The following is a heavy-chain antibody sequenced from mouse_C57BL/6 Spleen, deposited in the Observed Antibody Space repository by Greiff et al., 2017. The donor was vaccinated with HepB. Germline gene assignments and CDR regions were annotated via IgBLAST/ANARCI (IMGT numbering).Heavy chain of an antibody. D-gene: IGHD1-1*01. CDR1: GYTFTSYW. Sequence: EVKVVESGTVLARPGASVKMSCKTSGYTFTSYWMHWVKQRPGQGLEWIGAIYPGNSDTSYNQKFKGKAKLTAVTSASTAYMELSSLTNEDSAVYYCTREVTTVVADYAMDYWGQGTSVTVSS. J-gene: IGHJ4*01. CDR3: TREVTTVVADYAMDY. V-gene: IGHV1-5*01. CDR2: IYPGNSDT.